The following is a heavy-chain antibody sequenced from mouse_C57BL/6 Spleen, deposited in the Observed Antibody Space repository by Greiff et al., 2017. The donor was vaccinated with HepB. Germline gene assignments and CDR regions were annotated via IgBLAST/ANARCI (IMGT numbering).Heavy chain of an antibody. V-gene: IGHV1-53*01. D-gene: IGHD3-2*02. CDR1: GYTFTSYW. CDR3: ARSGGQLRLPAWFAY. Sequence: QVQLQQPGTELVKPGASVKLSCKASGYTFTSYWMHWVKQRPGQGLEWIGNINPSNGVTNYNEKFKSKATLTVDKSSSPAYMQLSSLTSEDSAVYYCARSGGQLRLPAWFAYWGQGTLVTVSA. CDR2: INPSNGVT. J-gene: IGHJ3*01.